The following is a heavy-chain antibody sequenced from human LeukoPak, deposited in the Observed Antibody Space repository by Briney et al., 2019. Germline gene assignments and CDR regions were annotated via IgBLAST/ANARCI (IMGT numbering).Heavy chain of an antibody. CDR2: IHYSGST. V-gene: IGHV4-59*08. CDR3: ARSVGSRAVEHAFDI. D-gene: IGHD1-26*01. J-gene: IGHJ3*02. Sequence: SETLSLTCTVSGGSISGHYWSWIRQPPGKGLEWIGFIHYSGSTYYHPSLNSRVTMSIDTSNNQFSLKLSSVTAADTAVYYCARSVGSRAVEHAFDIWGQGTMVTVSS. CDR1: GGSISGHY.